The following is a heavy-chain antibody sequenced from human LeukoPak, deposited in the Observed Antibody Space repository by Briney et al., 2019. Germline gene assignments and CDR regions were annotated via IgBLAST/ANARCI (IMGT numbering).Heavy chain of an antibody. CDR3: ARGKVVAGTPGQNSWDY. CDR1: GGSISSYY. Sequence: SETLSLTCTVSGGSISSYYWNWIRQPAGKGLEWIGRIHTSGSTNYNPSLKSRITMSVDTSKNQFSLKLSSVTAADTAVYYCARGKVVAGTPGQNSWDYWGQGTLVTVSS. V-gene: IGHV4-4*07. J-gene: IGHJ4*02. D-gene: IGHD6-19*01. CDR2: IHTSGST.